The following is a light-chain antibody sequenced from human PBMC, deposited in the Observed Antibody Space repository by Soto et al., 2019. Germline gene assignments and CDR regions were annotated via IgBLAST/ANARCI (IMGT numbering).Light chain of an antibody. J-gene: IGLJ1*01. Sequence: QSVLTQPPSVSGAPGQRVTISCTGSSSNIGAGYDVHWYQQRPGAAPKLLISANINRPSGVPDRFSGSKSGTSASLAITGLQADDEGDYYCTSFAPGRIYVFGSGTKVTVL. V-gene: IGLV1-40*01. CDR3: TSFAPGRIYV. CDR1: SSNIGAGYD. CDR2: ANI.